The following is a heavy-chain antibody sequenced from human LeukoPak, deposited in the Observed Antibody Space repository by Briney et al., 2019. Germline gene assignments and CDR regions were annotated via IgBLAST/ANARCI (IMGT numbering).Heavy chain of an antibody. V-gene: IGHV4-31*03. CDR1: GGSISSGGYY. CDR2: IYYSGST. CDR3: ARGGAVAGTYNY. Sequence: SETLSLTCTVSGGSISSGGYYWSWIRQHPGKGLEWIGYIYYSGSTYYSPSLKSRVTISVDTSKNQFSLKLSSVTAADTAVYYCARGGAVAGTYNYWGQGTLVTVSS. D-gene: IGHD6-19*01. J-gene: IGHJ4*02.